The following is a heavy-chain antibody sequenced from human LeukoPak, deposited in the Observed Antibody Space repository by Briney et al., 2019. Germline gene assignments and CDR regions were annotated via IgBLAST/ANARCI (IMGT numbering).Heavy chain of an antibody. D-gene: IGHD3-10*01. CDR2: IYFSGST. Sequence: PSETLSLTCTVSAGSISSSTYYGGWIRQPPGKGLEWIGTIYFSGSTYYNPSLKSRITISVDTSKNQFSLKVSSVTAADTAVYYCARLSHYYGSDRIDYWGQGTLVTVSS. V-gene: IGHV4-39*01. CDR1: AGSISSSTYY. CDR3: ARLSHYYGSDRIDY. J-gene: IGHJ4*02.